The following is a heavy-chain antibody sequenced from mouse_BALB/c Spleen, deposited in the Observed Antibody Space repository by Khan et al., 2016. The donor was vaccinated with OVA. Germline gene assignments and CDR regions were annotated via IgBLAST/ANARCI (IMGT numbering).Heavy chain of an antibody. J-gene: IGHJ2*01. CDR2: IGSDSSTI. D-gene: IGHD2-3*01. CDR1: GFTFSGFG. Sequence: EVELVESGGGLVQPGGSRKLSCAASGFTFSGFGMHWVRQAPEKGLEWVAFIGSDSSTIYYADTVKGRFTISRDNPKKTLFLQMTSLRSEDTAMYFCARTGYYYFDYRGQGTTLTVSS. V-gene: IGHV5-17*02. CDR3: ARTGYYYFDY.